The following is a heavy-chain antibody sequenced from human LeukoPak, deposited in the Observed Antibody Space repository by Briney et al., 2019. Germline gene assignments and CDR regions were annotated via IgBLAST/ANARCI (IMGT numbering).Heavy chain of an antibody. CDR2: ISAYNGNT. Sequence: GASVKVSCKASGYTFTSYGISWVRQAPGQGLEWMGWISAYNGNTNYAQKLQGRVTMTTDTSTSTACMELRSLRSDDTAVYYCARSIAAADFDYWGQGTLVTVSS. CDR3: ARSIAAADFDY. J-gene: IGHJ4*02. D-gene: IGHD6-13*01. V-gene: IGHV1-18*04. CDR1: GYTFTSYG.